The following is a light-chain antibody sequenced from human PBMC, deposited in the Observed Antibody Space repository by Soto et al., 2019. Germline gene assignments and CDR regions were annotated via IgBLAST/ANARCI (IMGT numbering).Light chain of an antibody. V-gene: IGLV1-44*01. J-gene: IGLJ1*01. CDR2: YDN. Sequence: QLVLTQPPSASGTPGQRVTISCSGSNSNIGSNTVNWYQQLPGTAPKLLIYYDNLRPSGVPDRISGSKSGTSASPAISGLQSDDEADYYCAAWDDSLNGRVFGTGTKLTVL. CDR3: AAWDDSLNGRV. CDR1: NSNIGSNT.